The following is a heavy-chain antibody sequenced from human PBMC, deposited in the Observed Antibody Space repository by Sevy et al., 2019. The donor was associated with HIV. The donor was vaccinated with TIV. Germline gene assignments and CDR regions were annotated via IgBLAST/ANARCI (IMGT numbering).Heavy chain of an antibody. CDR2: IYYNGNS. V-gene: IGHV4-31*03. CDR1: GGSISSDGYY. D-gene: IGHD2-2*01. J-gene: IGHJ6*02. Sequence: SETLSLTCTVSGGSISSDGYYWSWIRQRPGKGLEWIGYIYYNGNSDYNPSLKSRVAISLDTSKNQFSLRLSSVTAADTAVYYCARDSCTSPSCQHWGYYALHVWGQGTTVTVSS. CDR3: ARDSCTSPSCQHWGYYALHV.